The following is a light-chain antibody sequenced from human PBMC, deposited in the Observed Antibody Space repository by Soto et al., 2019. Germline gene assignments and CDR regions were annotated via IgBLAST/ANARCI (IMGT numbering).Light chain of an antibody. CDR2: VERSGSY. CDR3: ETWDSNAFVV. J-gene: IGLJ2*01. CDR1: SGYSTYI. Sequence: QLVLTQSSSASASLGSSVKLTYTLSSGYSTYIIAWHQQQPGKAPRYLMKVERSGSYNKGSGVPDRFSGSSSGADRYLTISNLQSEDEADYYCETWDSNAFVVFGGGTKLTVL. V-gene: IGLV4-60*03.